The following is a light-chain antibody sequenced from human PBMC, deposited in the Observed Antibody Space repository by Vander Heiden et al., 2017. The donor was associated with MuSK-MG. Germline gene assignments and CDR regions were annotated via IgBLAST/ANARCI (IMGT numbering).Light chain of an antibody. CDR3: QQYNNWPPAT. Sequence: EIVMTQPPATMSVSLGARATLSCRASQSVSSNLAWYQQKPGQAPRLLIYGASTRATGIPARFSGSGSGTEFTLTISSLQSEDFAVYYCQQYNNWPPATFGGGTKVEIK. CDR2: GAS. J-gene: IGKJ4*01. CDR1: QSVSSN. V-gene: IGKV3-15*01.